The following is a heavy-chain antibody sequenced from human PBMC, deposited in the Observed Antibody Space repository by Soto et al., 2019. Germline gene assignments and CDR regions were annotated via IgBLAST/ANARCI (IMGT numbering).Heavy chain of an antibody. CDR3: ARTNYDYVWGSYRFDY. D-gene: IGHD3-16*02. CDR2: ISYSGTT. Sequence: QVQLQESGPGLVKPSQTLSLTCTVSGGSINSVDYYWSWIRQPPGKCLEWIGYISYSGTTYYKPSLRSRITISLDTSKNHFSLRLASVTAEDTAVYYCARTNYDYVWGSYRFDYWGQGTLVTVSS. CDR1: GGSINSVDYY. J-gene: IGHJ4*02. V-gene: IGHV4-30-4*01.